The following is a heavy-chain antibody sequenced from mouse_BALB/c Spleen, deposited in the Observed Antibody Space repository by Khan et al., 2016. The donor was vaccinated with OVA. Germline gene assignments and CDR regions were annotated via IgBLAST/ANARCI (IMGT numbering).Heavy chain of an antibody. CDR3: TRNREGWSCWYFEV. V-gene: IGHV2-6-4*01. CDR2: IRNGGSA. CDR1: GFTLSRYS. J-gene: IGHJ1*01. D-gene: IGHD2-3*01. Sequence: QVQLMQSGPGLVAPSQSLSITCTVSGFTLSRYSVHWVRQPPGKGLEWLGLIRNGGSADYNSPLKSRLSISNDNSKSKVASKMNSLETDDTARYYCTRNREGWSCWYFEVWGGGTSVAVSS.